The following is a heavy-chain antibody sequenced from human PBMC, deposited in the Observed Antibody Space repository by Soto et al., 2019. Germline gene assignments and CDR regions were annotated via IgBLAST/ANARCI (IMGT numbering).Heavy chain of an antibody. Sequence: ASVKVSCKASGGTFSSYAISWVRQAPGQGLEWMGGIIPIFGTANYAQKFQGRVTITADESTSTAYMELSSLISEDPAVYYCAREHCSGGSCYSGGYYYYYGMDVWGQGTTVTVSS. CDR2: IIPIFGTA. CDR3: AREHCSGGSCYSGGYYYYYGMDV. D-gene: IGHD2-15*01. J-gene: IGHJ6*02. V-gene: IGHV1-69*13. CDR1: GGTFSSYA.